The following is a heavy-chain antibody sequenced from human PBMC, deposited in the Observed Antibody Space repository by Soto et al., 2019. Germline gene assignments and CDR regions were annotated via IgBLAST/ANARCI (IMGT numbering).Heavy chain of an antibody. CDR3: ARETYSSGWYGWFDP. V-gene: IGHV1-69*01. CDR2: IIPIFGTA. CDR1: GGTFSSYA. J-gene: IGHJ5*02. D-gene: IGHD6-19*01. Sequence: QVQLVQSGVEVKKPGSSVKVSCKASGGTFSSYAISWVRQAQGQGLEWVGGIIPIFGTANYGQKFQGRVTIPADEATSTAYMELSSLRSEDTAVYYCARETYSSGWYGWFDPWGQGTLVTVSS.